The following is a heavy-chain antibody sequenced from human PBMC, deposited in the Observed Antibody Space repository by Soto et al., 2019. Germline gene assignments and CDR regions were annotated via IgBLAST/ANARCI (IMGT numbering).Heavy chain of an antibody. CDR2: ISKSGDST. J-gene: IGHJ4*02. CDR3: AKGSFGFDY. CDR1: GVTFTSYA. Sequence: PGGSLRLSCAASGVTFTSYAMTWVRQVPGEGLQWVSSISKSGDSTYYADSVKGRFTTSRDNSKNTLYLQMNSLRAEGTAIYYCAKGSFGFDYWGQGTLVTVSS. V-gene: IGHV3-23*01. D-gene: IGHD3-10*01.